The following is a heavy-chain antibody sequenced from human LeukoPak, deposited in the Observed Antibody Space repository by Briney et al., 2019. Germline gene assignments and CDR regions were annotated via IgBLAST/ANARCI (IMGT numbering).Heavy chain of an antibody. V-gene: IGHV1-69*05. CDR1: GGTFSSYA. CDR2: IIPIFGTA. D-gene: IGHD3-22*01. Sequence: SVKVSCKASGGTFSSYAISWVRQAPGQGLEWMGRIIPIFGTANYAQKFQSRVTITTDESTSTAYMELSSLRSEDTAVYYCARGEGYYYDSSGYYHRREFDYWGQGTLVTVSS. J-gene: IGHJ4*02. CDR3: ARGEGYYYDSSGYYHRREFDY.